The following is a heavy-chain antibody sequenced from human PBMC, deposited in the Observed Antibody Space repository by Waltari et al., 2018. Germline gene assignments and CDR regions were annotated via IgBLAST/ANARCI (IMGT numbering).Heavy chain of an antibody. CDR2: IYHSGST. J-gene: IGHJ3*02. Sequence: QLQLQESGSGLVKPSQTLSLTCAVSGGSISSGGYSWSWIRQPPGKGLEWIGYIYHSGSTYYNPSLKSRVTISVDRSKNQFSLKLSSVTAADTAVYYCAGSLTHYYDSSGYQTGAFDIWGQGTMVTVSS. D-gene: IGHD3-22*01. CDR3: AGSLTHYYDSSGYQTGAFDI. CDR1: GGSISSGGYS. V-gene: IGHV4-30-2*01.